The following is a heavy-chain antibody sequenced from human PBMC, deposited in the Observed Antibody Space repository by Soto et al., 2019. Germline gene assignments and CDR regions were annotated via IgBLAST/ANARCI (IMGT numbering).Heavy chain of an antibody. CDR2: IIPIFGTA. V-gene: IGHV1-69*13. D-gene: IGHD6-19*01. CDR3: AREIIAVAGDDAFDI. CDR1: GGTFSSYA. J-gene: IGHJ3*02. Sequence: ASVKVSCKASGGTFSSYAISWVRQAPGQGLEWMGGIIPIFGTANYAQKFQGRVTITADESTSTAYMELSSLRSEDTAVYYCAREIIAVAGDDAFDIWGQGTMVTVSS.